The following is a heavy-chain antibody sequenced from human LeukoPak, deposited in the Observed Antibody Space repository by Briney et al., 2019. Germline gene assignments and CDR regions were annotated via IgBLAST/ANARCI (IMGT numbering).Heavy chain of an antibody. CDR3: ARGAWSLDY. CDR1: GGSISGYD. CDR2: FHKSGST. V-gene: IGHV4-59*01. J-gene: IGHJ4*02. D-gene: IGHD2-15*01. Sequence: SETLSLTCTVSGGSISGYDWSWLRQPPGKGLEWIAHFHKSGSTDYNPSLKSRVIISADTSGNQLFLQVSSLTATDTAVYYCARGAWSLDYWGQGTLVTVSS.